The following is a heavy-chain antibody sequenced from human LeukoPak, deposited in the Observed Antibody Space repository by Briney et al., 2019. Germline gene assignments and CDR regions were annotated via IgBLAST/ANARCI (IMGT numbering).Heavy chain of an antibody. Sequence: GGSLRLSCAASGFTVSTNYMSWVRQAPGKGLEWVSVIYSGDRTYYADSVKGRFTISRDNSKNTLYLQMNSLRAEDTAVYYCARETYNWNGFDYWGQGTLVTVSS. CDR3: ARETYNWNGFDY. J-gene: IGHJ4*02. CDR2: IYSGDRT. V-gene: IGHV3-53*01. CDR1: GFTVSTNY. D-gene: IGHD1-20*01.